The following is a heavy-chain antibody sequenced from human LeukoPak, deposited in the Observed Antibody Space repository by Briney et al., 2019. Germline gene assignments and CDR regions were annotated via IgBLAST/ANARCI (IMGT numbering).Heavy chain of an antibody. CDR3: ARRVSSGYYYYDR. J-gene: IGHJ4*02. CDR2: IYYSGST. CDR1: DDSIRSYY. D-gene: IGHD3-22*01. Sequence: SETLSLTCTVSDDSIRSYYWSWIRQPPGKGLEWIGYIYYSGSTNYNPSLKSRVTISVDTSKSHVSLKLSSVTAADTAVYYCARRVSSGYYYYDRWGQGILVTVSS. V-gene: IGHV4-59*01.